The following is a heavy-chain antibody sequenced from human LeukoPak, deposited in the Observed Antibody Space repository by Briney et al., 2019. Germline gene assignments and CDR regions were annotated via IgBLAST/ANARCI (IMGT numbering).Heavy chain of an antibody. CDR2: IYSGGST. CDR1: GFTVSSNY. J-gene: IGHJ4*02. D-gene: IGHD6-6*01. V-gene: IGHV3-53*01. CDR3: ARDRGIAARPGVFDY. Sequence: GGSLRLSCAASGFTVSSNYMSWVRQAPGKGLEWVSVIYSGGSTYYADSVKARFTISRDNSKNTLYLQMNSLRAEDTAVYYCARDRGIAARPGVFDYWGQGTLVTVSS.